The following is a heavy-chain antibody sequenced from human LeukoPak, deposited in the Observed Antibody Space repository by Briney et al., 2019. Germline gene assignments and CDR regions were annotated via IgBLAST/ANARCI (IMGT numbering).Heavy chain of an antibody. Sequence: GRSLRLSCAASGFTFSSYGMHWVRQAPGKGLEWVAVIWYDGSNKHYAGSVKGRFTISRDNSKNTLYLQMNSLRAEDTAVYYCARDRLLWFGELLKPIRDYYYYYGMDVWGQGTTVTVSS. CDR3: ARDRLLWFGELLKPIRDYYYYYGMDV. J-gene: IGHJ6*02. CDR2: IWYDGSNK. D-gene: IGHD3-10*01. CDR1: GFTFSSYG. V-gene: IGHV3-33*01.